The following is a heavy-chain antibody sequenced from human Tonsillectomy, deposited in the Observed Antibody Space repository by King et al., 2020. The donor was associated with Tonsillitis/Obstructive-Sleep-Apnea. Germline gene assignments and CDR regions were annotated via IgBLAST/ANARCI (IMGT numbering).Heavy chain of an antibody. Sequence: VQLVESGGGLVQPGGSLKLSCAASGFTFSGSAMHWVRQASGKGLEWVGRIRSKGNSYATAYAASVKGRFTISRDDSKNTAYLQMNSLKTEDTAVYYCIRTMSDSSSSWFDPWGQGTLVTVSS. CDR2: IRSKGNSYAT. CDR3: IRTMSDSSSSWFDP. V-gene: IGHV3-73*02. D-gene: IGHD6-6*01. J-gene: IGHJ5*02. CDR1: GFTFSGSA.